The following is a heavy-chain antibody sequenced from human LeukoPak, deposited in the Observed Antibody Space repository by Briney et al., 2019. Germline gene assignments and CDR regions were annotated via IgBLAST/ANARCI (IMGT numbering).Heavy chain of an antibody. CDR1: GFTVSSNY. Sequence: GGSLRLSCAASGFTVSSNYMSWVRQAPGKGLEWVSVIYSGGSTYYADSVKGRFTISRDNSKNTLYLQMNSLRAEDTAVYYCARASPSSSWYSPHYFDYWGQGTLVTVSS. J-gene: IGHJ4*02. CDR2: IYSGGST. CDR3: ARASPSSSWYSPHYFDY. V-gene: IGHV3-53*01. D-gene: IGHD6-13*01.